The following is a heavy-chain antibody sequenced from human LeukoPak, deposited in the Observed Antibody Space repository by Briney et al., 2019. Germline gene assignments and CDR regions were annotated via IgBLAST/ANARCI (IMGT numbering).Heavy chain of an antibody. Sequence: GGSLRLSCAASGFTFSSYWMYWVRQAPGKGLVWVSRINSDGSSTSYADSVKGRFTISRDNAKNSLYLQMNSLRAEDTAVYYCAGAATLNYYGMDVWGQGTTVTVSS. V-gene: IGHV3-74*01. CDR1: GFTFSSYW. CDR3: AGAATLNYYGMDV. D-gene: IGHD2-15*01. CDR2: INSDGSST. J-gene: IGHJ6*02.